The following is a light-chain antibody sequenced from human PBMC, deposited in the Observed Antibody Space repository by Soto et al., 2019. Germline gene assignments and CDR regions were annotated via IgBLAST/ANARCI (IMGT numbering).Light chain of an antibody. CDR2: GAS. CDR1: QSVADSN. Sequence: EIVLTQSPGTLSLSSGEGATLSCRASQSVADSNLAWYQHKPGQPPRLLIYGASSRATGIPDRFSGSGSGTEFTLTISSLQSEDFAVYYCQQYNKWPRTFGQGTKVDIK. J-gene: IGKJ1*01. V-gene: IGKV3D-15*01. CDR3: QQYNKWPRT.